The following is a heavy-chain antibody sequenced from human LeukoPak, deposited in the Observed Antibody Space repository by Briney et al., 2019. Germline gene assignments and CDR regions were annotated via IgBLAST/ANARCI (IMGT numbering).Heavy chain of an antibody. V-gene: IGHV4-38-2*01. CDR2: IYHSGST. CDR3: ARWDSGEWFHDAFDI. Sequence: ESSETLSLACGVSGYSISSGYYWGWIRQPPGKGLECIGSIYHSGSTYYNPSLKSRVTISVDTSKNQFSLKLRSVTAADTALYYCARWDSGEWFHDAFDIWGQGTRVTVSS. CDR1: GYSISSGYY. J-gene: IGHJ3*02. D-gene: IGHD3-3*01.